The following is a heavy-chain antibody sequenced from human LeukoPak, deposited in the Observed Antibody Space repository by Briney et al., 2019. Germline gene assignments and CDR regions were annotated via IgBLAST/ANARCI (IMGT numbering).Heavy chain of an antibody. CDR3: ARVKMSRDNVYSYYYLDV. Sequence: PSETLSLTCTVSGGSISPFYWSCIRQPPGKGLEWIGHILYSGSTTYNPSLKSRVTISIDKSKNQFSLNLTSVTAADTAVYYCARVKMSRDNVYSYYYLDVWGKGTTVTVSS. D-gene: IGHD1-1*01. V-gene: IGHV4-59*01. CDR1: GGSISPFY. J-gene: IGHJ6*03. CDR2: ILYSGST.